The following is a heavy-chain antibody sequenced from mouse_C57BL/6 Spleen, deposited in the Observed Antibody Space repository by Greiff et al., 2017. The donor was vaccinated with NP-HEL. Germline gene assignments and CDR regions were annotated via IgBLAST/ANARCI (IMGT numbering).Heavy chain of an antibody. J-gene: IGHJ4*01. CDR1: GFSFNTYA. V-gene: IGHV10-1*01. CDR2: IRSKSDNYAT. D-gene: IGHD1-1*01. CDR3: VWCDSYGSSYAMDY. Sequence: DVHLVESGGGLVQPKGSLKLSCAASGFSFNTYAMNWVRQAPGKGLEWVARIRSKSDNYATYYADSGKARFTISRADSESMPNMEMHKLNTVDTAMYSCVWCDSYGSSYAMDYWGQGTSVTVSS.